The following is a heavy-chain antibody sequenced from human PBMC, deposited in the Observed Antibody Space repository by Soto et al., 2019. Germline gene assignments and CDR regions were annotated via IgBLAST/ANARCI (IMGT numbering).Heavy chain of an antibody. J-gene: IGHJ6*02. Sequence: QVHLLLQSGAEVKKPGSSVKVSCKASGVTPSNSAISWVRQAPGQGLEWMGGIIPVFGLVKYAQNFQGRVTMTADESTNTAYMELSSLRPEDTAVYYCSGGRIVVVGSRAYYGMDVWGQGTTVTVSS. V-gene: IGHV1-69*01. CDR2: IIPVFGLV. CDR3: SGGRIVVVGSRAYYGMDV. D-gene: IGHD3-22*01. CDR1: GVTPSNSA.